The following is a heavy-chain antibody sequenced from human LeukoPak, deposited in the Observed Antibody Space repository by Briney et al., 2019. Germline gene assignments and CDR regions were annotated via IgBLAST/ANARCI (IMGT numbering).Heavy chain of an antibody. Sequence: PGGSLRLSCAASGFTFSSYAMSWVRQAPGKGLEWVSVISDSGGSTYYADSVKGRFTISRDNSKNTLYLQMNSLRAGDTAIYYCAKAHLDYYGSGSYYFDYWGQGTLVTVSS. CDR3: AKAHLDYYGSGSYYFDY. J-gene: IGHJ4*02. D-gene: IGHD3-10*01. V-gene: IGHV3-23*01. CDR2: ISDSGGST. CDR1: GFTFSSYA.